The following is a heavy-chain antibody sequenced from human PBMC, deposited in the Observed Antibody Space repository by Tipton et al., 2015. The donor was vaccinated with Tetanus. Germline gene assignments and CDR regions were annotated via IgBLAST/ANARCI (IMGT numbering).Heavy chain of an antibody. CDR2: IWYDGSNQ. CDR1: GFTFKHHG. D-gene: IGHD5-24*01. Sequence: SLRLSCEASGFTFKHHGMYWVRQAPGKGLERVALIWYDGSNQDYARSVRGRFTISRDNSKSTLFLQMNSLRAEDTAVYYCARRTNSGHVYNPLDLWGQGTMVTVSS. V-gene: IGHV3-33*01. CDR3: ARRTNSGHVYNPLDL. J-gene: IGHJ3*01.